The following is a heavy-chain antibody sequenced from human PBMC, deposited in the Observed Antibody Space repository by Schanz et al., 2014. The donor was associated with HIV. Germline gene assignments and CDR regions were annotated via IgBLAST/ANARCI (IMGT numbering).Heavy chain of an antibody. CDR1: GYTFTSYG. Sequence: QVQLLQSAAEVKKPGASVKVSCEASGYTFTSYGVSWVRQAPGQGLEWMGWISGFHDNTNYAQKFQGRVTITADKSTSTAYMELSSLRSEDTAVYYCARGIGSPDGSGWYWGDPWGQGTLVTVSS. J-gene: IGHJ5*02. CDR3: ARGIGSPDGSGWYWGDP. V-gene: IGHV1-18*04. CDR2: ISGFHDNT. D-gene: IGHD6-19*01.